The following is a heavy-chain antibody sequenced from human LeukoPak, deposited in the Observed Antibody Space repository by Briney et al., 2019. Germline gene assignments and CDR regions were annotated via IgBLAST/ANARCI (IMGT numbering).Heavy chain of an antibody. CDR1: GDSISNTNYY. CDR3: AREGLYYYGSGSFDY. Sequence: PSETLSLTCSVSGDSISNTNYYWGWIRQPPGKGLEWIGTIYHSGTTYDNPSLKSRVTISVDTSKNQFSLKLSSVTAADTAVYYCAREGLYYYGSGSFDYWGQGTLVTVSS. CDR2: IYHSGTT. V-gene: IGHV4-39*07. D-gene: IGHD3-10*01. J-gene: IGHJ4*02.